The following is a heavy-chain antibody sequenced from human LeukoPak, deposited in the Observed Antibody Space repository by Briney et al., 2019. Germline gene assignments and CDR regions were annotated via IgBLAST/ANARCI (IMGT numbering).Heavy chain of an antibody. Sequence: VSVKVSCKASGYTFTSYAMHWVRQAPGQRLEWMGWINAGNGNTKYSQKFQGRVTMTRDTSTSTVYMELSSLRSEDTAVYYCALRFLEWLPWGQGTLVTVSS. CDR3: ALRFLEWLP. D-gene: IGHD3-3*01. CDR2: INAGNGNT. CDR1: GYTFTSYA. V-gene: IGHV1-3*01. J-gene: IGHJ4*02.